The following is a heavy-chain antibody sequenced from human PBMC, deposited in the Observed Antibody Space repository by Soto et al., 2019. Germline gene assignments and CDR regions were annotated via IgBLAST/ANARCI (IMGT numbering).Heavy chain of an antibody. CDR1: GATFSSYA. J-gene: IGHJ6*02. CDR2: IIPIFGTP. V-gene: IGHV1-69*13. Sequence: SVKVSCKASGATFSSYAISWLRQAPGQGLEWMGGIIPIFGTPNYAQKFQGRVTITADESTSTAYMELSSLRSEDTAVYYCARQNTAMVTMEYWREYYYYGMDVWGQGTTVTVSS. D-gene: IGHD5-18*01. CDR3: ARQNTAMVTMEYWREYYYYGMDV.